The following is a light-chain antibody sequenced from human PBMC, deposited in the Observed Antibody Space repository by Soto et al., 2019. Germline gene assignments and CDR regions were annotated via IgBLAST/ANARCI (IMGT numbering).Light chain of an antibody. Sequence: EIVLTQSPGTLSLSPGERATLSCRASQSVTSNSLAWYQQKPGQAPRLLMYGASSRATGIPDRFSGSGSGTDFTLTISRLEPEYFAVYFCQQYGPLVWTFGQGTKVEIK. CDR2: GAS. CDR3: QQYGPLVWT. J-gene: IGKJ1*01. CDR1: QSVTSNS. V-gene: IGKV3-20*01.